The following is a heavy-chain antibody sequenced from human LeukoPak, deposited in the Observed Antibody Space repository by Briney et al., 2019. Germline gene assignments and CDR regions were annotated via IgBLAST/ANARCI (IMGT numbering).Heavy chain of an antibody. D-gene: IGHD7-27*01. J-gene: IGHJ4*02. CDR3: GRGHWGLDY. V-gene: IGHV3-21*01. Sequence: GGSLSLSCAASGFTFSSYSMNWVRQAPGKGLEWVSFISGTSSYIYYPDSVKGRFTISRDNAKNSLYLQMNSLRAEDTAVYYCGRGHWGLDYWGQGALVTVSS. CDR1: GFTFSSYS. CDR2: ISGTSSYI.